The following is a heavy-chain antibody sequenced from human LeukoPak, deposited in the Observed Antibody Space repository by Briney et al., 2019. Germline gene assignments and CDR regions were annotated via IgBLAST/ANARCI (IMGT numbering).Heavy chain of an antibody. CDR3: ARDIRGSSSWYWRQYYYDYGMDV. J-gene: IGHJ6*02. CDR1: GYTFTTYK. V-gene: IGHV1-46*01. D-gene: IGHD6-13*01. CDR2: INPSDGNT. Sequence: ASVKVSCKASGYTFTTYKIHWVRQAPGQGLEWVGIINPSDGNTRNAQKFQGRVTMTRDTSTGTVYMELRSLRSDDTAVYYCARDIRGSSSWYWRQYYYDYGMDVWGQGTTVTVSS.